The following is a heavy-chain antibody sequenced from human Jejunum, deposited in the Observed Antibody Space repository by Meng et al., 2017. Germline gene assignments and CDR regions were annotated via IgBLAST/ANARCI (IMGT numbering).Heavy chain of an antibody. CDR1: GYTFTDNY. D-gene: IGHD2-2*01. Sequence: ASVKVSCKASGYTFTDNYLHWVRQAPGQGFEWMGRISPKGGATNYAQKFQGRVTMTRDTAISTAYMELSSLRSDDTAVYYCARALVPADNVPIDYWGQGTLVTVSS. CDR3: ARALVPADNVPIDY. J-gene: IGHJ4*02. CDR2: ISPKGGAT. V-gene: IGHV1-2*06.